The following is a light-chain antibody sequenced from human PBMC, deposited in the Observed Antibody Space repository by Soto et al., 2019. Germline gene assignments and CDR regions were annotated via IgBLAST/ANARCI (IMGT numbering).Light chain of an antibody. J-gene: IGKJ1*01. CDR3: HQYDTNS. CDR2: HAS. CDR1: QNIGDW. V-gene: IGKV1-5*01. Sequence: DVKLTQSPATLPLFVGDRVTITCRASQNIGDWLAWYRHKPGTAPKLLIYHASTLVSGVPSRFSGSGSGTEITLTISSLQPDDFATYLCHQYDTNSFGQGTKVDIK.